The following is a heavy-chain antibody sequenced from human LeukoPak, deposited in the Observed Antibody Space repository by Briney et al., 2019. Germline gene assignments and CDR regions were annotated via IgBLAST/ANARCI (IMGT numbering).Heavy chain of an antibody. D-gene: IGHD3-22*01. CDR2: ISYDGSNK. Sequence: GRTLRLSCAASGFTFSSYAMHWVRRAPGKGLEWVAVISYDGSNKYYADSVKGRFTISRDNSKNTLYLQMNSLRAEDTAVYYCARSLLYDTSVWGQGTLVTVSS. J-gene: IGHJ4*02. CDR3: ARSLLYDTSV. CDR1: GFTFSSYA. V-gene: IGHV3-30-3*01.